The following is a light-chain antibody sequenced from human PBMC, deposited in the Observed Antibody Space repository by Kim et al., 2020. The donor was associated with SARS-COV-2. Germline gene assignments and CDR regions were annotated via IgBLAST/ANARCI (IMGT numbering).Light chain of an antibody. V-gene: IGKV3-15*01. J-gene: IGKJ5*01. CDR3: QQYNNWPPVT. CDR2: GAF. Sequence: EIVMTQSPATLSVSPGERATLSCRASQSVRSNLAWYQQKLGQAPRLLIYGAFTRASGIPARFSGSGSGTEFTLTISSLQSEDFAVYYCQQYNNWPPVTFGQGTRLEIK. CDR1: QSVRSN.